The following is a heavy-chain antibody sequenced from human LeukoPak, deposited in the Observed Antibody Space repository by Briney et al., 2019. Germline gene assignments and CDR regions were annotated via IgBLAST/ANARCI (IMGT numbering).Heavy chain of an antibody. V-gene: IGHV3-66*01. J-gene: IGHJ4*02. CDR1: GFTVSDTY. CDR3: ARGFWTGVEY. CDR2: IYSGGPT. Sequence: GGSLRLSCAASGFTVSDTYMTWVRQAPGKGLEWVSSIYSGGPTHYTESVKGRFTISRDNAKNTLYLQMNSLRAEDTAVYYCARGFWTGVEYWGQGALVTVSS. D-gene: IGHD3/OR15-3a*01.